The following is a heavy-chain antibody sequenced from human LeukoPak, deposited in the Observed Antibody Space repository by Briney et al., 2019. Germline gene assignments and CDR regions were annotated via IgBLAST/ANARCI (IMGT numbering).Heavy chain of an antibody. CDR1: GFTFSTYG. CDR3: AKDLDGGNSNFDY. Sequence: PGGSLRLSCAASGFTFSTYGMHWVRQAPGKGLEWVAFIRYDGSNKYYADSVKGRFTISRDNSKNTLYLQMNSLRAEDTAVYYCAKDLDGGNSNFDYRGKGTLVTVSS. CDR2: IRYDGSNK. J-gene: IGHJ4*02. V-gene: IGHV3-30*02. D-gene: IGHD4-23*01.